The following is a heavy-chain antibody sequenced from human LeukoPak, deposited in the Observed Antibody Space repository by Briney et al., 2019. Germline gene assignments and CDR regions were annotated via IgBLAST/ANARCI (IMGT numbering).Heavy chain of an antibody. CDR3: STGIYSNSY. CDR2: TNQDESET. J-gene: IGHJ4*02. Sequence: PGGSLRLSCAASGFTFTTYWMAWVRQAPGKGLEWVSNTNQDESETYYLDSVRGRFTVSRDNAKNSLYLQMNSLRVEDRAVYYCSTGIYSNSYWGQGTLVTVSS. V-gene: IGHV3-7*01. CDR1: GFTFTTYW. D-gene: IGHD6-6*01.